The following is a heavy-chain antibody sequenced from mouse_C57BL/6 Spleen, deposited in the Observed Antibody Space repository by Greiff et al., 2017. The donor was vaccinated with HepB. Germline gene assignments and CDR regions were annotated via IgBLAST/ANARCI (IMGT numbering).Heavy chain of an antibody. CDR3: ARSNWDHYYAMDY. J-gene: IGHJ4*01. Sequence: EVQVVESGGGLVKPGGSLKLSCAASGFTFSSYTMSWVRQTPEKRLEWVATISGGGGNTYYPDSVKGRFTISRDNAKNTLYLQMSSLRSEDTALYYCARSNWDHYYAMDYWGQGTSVTVSS. CDR1: GFTFSSYT. V-gene: IGHV5-9*01. D-gene: IGHD4-1*01. CDR2: ISGGGGNT.